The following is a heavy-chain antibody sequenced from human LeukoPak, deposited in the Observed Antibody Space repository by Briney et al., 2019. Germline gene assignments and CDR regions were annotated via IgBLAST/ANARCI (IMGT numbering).Heavy chain of an antibody. Sequence: SETLSLTCTVSGGSISSYYWSWIRQPPGKGLEWIGYIYYSGSTNYNPSLKSRVTISVDTSKNQFSLKLSSVTAADTAVYYCARGFGVALLFDYWGRGTLVTVSS. D-gene: IGHD3-3*01. CDR1: GGSISSYY. CDR2: IYYSGST. J-gene: IGHJ4*02. CDR3: ARGFGVALLFDY. V-gene: IGHV4-59*01.